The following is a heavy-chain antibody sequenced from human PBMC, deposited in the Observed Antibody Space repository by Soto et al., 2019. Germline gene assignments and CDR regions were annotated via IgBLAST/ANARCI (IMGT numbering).Heavy chain of an antibody. Sequence: VESGGGVVQPGGSLRLSCAASGFTFKTYEMNWIRQAPGKGLEWVSYINSGATTILYADSVKGRFTISRDNAKNSLYLQMNRLRAEDTAVYYCAREYGDFDWSDPWGQGTLVTVSS. CDR2: INSGATTI. J-gene: IGHJ5*02. CDR3: AREYGDFDWSDP. CDR1: GFTFKTYE. D-gene: IGHD4-17*01. V-gene: IGHV3-48*03.